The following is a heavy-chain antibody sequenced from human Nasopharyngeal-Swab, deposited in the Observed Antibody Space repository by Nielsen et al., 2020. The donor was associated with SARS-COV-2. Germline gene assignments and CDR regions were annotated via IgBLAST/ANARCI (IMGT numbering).Heavy chain of an antibody. CDR2: IWYDGSNK. Sequence: GESLKISCAASGFTFSSYGMHWVRQAPGKGLEWVAVIWYDGSNKYYADSVKGRFTISRDNSKNTLYLQMNSLRAEDTAVYYCARERAFWSGYYNWFDPWGQGTLVTVSS. V-gene: IGHV3-33*01. J-gene: IGHJ5*02. D-gene: IGHD3-3*01. CDR1: GFTFSSYG. CDR3: ARERAFWSGYYNWFDP.